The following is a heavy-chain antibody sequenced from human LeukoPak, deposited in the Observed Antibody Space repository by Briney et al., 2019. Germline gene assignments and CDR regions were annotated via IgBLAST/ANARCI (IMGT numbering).Heavy chain of an antibody. CDR1: GYTFTSYW. J-gene: IGHJ5*01. V-gene: IGHV5-51*01. CDR2: IYPGDSDT. D-gene: IGHD2-21*02. Sequence: GEALKISCQGSGYTFTSYWIGGVRQMPVKGLEWMGSIYPGDSDTKYSPSFQGQVTISVDKSTNTAYLQWKSLKASDTAMYYCARGDVVRGVSWFDSWGQGTLVTVSS. CDR3: ARGDVVRGVSWFDS.